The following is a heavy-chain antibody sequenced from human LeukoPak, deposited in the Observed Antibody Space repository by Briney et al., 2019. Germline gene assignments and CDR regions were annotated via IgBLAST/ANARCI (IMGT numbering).Heavy chain of an antibody. J-gene: IGHJ4*02. Sequence: SETLSLTCTVSGYSISSGYYWGWIRQPPGKGLEWIGSIYHSGSTYYNPSLKSRVTISVDTSKNQFSLKLSSVTAADTAVYYCARGGMATFYWGQGTLVTVSS. D-gene: IGHD5-24*01. CDR3: ARGGMATFY. CDR2: IYHSGST. CDR1: GYSISSGYY. V-gene: IGHV4-38-2*02.